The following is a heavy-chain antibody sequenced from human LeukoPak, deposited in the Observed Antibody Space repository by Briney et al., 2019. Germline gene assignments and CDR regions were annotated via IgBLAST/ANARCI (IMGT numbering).Heavy chain of an antibody. Sequence: GGSLRLSCAASGFTFSSYAMSWVRQAPGQGLEWVSAISGSGGSTYYADSVKGRFTISRDNSKNTLYLQMNSLRAEDTAVYYCARDGVVVVAATTKPLDYWGQGTLVTVSS. J-gene: IGHJ4*02. CDR3: ARDGVVVVAATTKPLDY. V-gene: IGHV3-23*01. D-gene: IGHD2-15*01. CDR1: GFTFSSYA. CDR2: ISGSGGST.